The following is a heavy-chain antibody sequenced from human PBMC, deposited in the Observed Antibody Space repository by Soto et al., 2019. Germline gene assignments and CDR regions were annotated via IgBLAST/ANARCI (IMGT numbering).Heavy chain of an antibody. CDR1: GFTFTTSA. CDR3: EAEFRAYCSGGSCYRGFDF. Sequence: SVKVSCKASGFTFTTSAVQWVRQARGQRLEWIGWIVVGSGNTNYAQKFQERVTITRDMSTSTAYMELSSLKSEDTAVYYCEAEFRAYCSGGSCYRGFDFWGQGTLVTVS. V-gene: IGHV1-58*01. D-gene: IGHD2-15*01. CDR2: IVVGSGNT. J-gene: IGHJ4*02.